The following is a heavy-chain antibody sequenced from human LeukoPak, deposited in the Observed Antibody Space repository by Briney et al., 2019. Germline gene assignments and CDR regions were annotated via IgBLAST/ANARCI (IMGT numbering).Heavy chain of an antibody. CDR2: IIPIDDST. J-gene: IGHJ6*02. CDR3: ARHSGHSSWYYGLDV. Sequence: ASVKVSCKASGYTFTSDYMPWVRQTPGQGLEWMGGIIPIDDSTNYVQKFQDRVMITADEATNIIYMELGSLKSEDTAEYYCARHSGHSSWYYGLDVWGQGTTVIVSS. V-gene: IGHV1-46*01. CDR1: GYTFTSDY. D-gene: IGHD6-13*01.